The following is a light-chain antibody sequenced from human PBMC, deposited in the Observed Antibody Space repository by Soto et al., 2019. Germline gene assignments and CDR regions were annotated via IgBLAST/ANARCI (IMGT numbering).Light chain of an antibody. V-gene: IGKV3-20*01. J-gene: IGKJ4*01. CDR2: GAS. Sequence: ENVLTQSPGTLSLSPGERATLSCRASQSVSSNYLAWYQLKPGQAPRLLIYGASNRATGIPDRFSGSGSGTDFTLTISRLEPEDFAVYYCQQYCSSPPVTFGGGTKVEIK. CDR3: QQYCSSPPVT. CDR1: QSVSSNY.